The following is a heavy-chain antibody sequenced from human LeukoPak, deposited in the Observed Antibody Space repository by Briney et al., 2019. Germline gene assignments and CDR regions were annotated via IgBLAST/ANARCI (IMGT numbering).Heavy chain of an antibody. Sequence: GGSLRLSCAASGFTFSSYAMSWVRQAPGKGLEWVSGISGTGGNTYYADSVKGRFTISRDSSKNTLYLQTNSLRAEDTAVFYCAKDREYSGSYRPGPTRYYGMDVWGQGTTVTASS. CDR2: ISGTGGNT. V-gene: IGHV3-23*01. D-gene: IGHD1-26*01. J-gene: IGHJ6*02. CDR1: GFTFSSYA. CDR3: AKDREYSGSYRPGPTRYYGMDV.